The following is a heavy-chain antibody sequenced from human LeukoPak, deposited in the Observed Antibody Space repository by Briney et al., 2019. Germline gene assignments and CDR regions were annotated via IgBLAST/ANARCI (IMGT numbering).Heavy chain of an antibody. CDR2: ISAYNGNT. Sequence: GASVKVSCKASGYTFTSYGISWVRQAPGQGPEWMGWISAYNGNTNYAQKLQGRVTMTTDTSTSTAYMELRSLRSDDTAVYYCARDHSLVAVAGNGPDAFDIWGQGTMVTVSS. CDR1: GYTFTSYG. V-gene: IGHV1-18*01. J-gene: IGHJ3*02. D-gene: IGHD6-19*01. CDR3: ARDHSLVAVAGNGPDAFDI.